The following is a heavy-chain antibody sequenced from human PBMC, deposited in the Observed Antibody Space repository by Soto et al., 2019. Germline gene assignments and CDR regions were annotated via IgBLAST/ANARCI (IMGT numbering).Heavy chain of an antibody. V-gene: IGHV1-8*01. CDR1: GYTFTSYD. J-gene: IGHJ4*02. D-gene: IGHD2-15*01. CDR2: MNPNSGNT. Sequence: ASVKVSCKASGYTFTSYDINWVRQATGQGLEWMGWMNPNSGNTGYAQKFQGRVTMTRNTSTSTAYMELSSLRSEDTAVYYCARRLVVVENTGYWGQGTLVTVSS. CDR3: ARRLVVVENTGY.